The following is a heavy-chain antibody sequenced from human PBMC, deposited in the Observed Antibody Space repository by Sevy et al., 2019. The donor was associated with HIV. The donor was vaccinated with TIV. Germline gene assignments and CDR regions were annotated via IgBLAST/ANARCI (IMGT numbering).Heavy chain of an antibody. D-gene: IGHD1-26*01. Sequence: GGSLRLSCAASRFTFKTYWMSWVRQAPGKGLEGVGNIKEDGSAKYYADSVRGRFTISRDNAKNSLYLQMSSLRVEDTAVYYCAGDSPGYGGYSYWGQGTLVTVSS. CDR2: IKEDGSAK. CDR3: AGDSPGYGGYSY. V-gene: IGHV3-7*01. CDR1: RFTFKTYW. J-gene: IGHJ4*01.